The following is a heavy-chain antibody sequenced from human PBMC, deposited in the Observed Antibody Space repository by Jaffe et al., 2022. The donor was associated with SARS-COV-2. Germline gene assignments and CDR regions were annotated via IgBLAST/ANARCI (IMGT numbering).Heavy chain of an antibody. CDR1: GYTFTSYG. Sequence: QVQLVQSGAEVKKPGASVKVSCKASGYTFTSYGISWVRQAPGQGLEWMGWISAYNGNTNYAQKLQGRVTMTTDTSTSTAYMELRSLRSDDTAVYYCARDYGTWLQFSPYYYYGMDVWGQGTTVTVSS. CDR2: ISAYNGNT. J-gene: IGHJ6*02. D-gene: IGHD5-12*01. CDR3: ARDYGTWLQFSPYYYYGMDV. V-gene: IGHV1-18*01.